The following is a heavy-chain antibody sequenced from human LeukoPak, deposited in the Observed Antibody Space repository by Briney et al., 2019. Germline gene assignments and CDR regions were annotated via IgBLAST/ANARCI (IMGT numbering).Heavy chain of an antibody. Sequence: HAGGSLRLSCAASGFTFSSYAMSWVRQTPGKGLEWVSGISGSGDSTYYADSVKGRFTISRDNSKNTLYLQMNSLRAEDTAVYYCAKAMTTVTTGNYFDYWGQGSQVTVSS. J-gene: IGHJ4*02. V-gene: IGHV3-23*01. CDR1: GFTFSSYA. CDR3: AKAMTTVTTGNYFDY. D-gene: IGHD4-17*01. CDR2: ISGSGDST.